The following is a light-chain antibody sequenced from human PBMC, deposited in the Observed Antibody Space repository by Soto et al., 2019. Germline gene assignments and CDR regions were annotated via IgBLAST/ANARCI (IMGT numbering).Light chain of an antibody. CDR2: DVS. J-gene: IGLJ1*01. CDR3: CSYAGSYTEV. CDR1: SSDAGGYNF. Sequence: QSVLAQPRSVSGSPGQSVTMSCTGTSSDAGGYNFVSWYQQHPGKAPKLMIYDVSERPSGVPDRFFGSKSGNTASLTISGLQAEDEADYYCCSYAGSYTEVFGTGTKVTLL. V-gene: IGLV2-11*01.